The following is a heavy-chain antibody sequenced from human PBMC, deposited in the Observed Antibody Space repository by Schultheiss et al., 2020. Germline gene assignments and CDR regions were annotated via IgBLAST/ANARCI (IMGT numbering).Heavy chain of an antibody. V-gene: IGHV3-48*04. J-gene: IGHJ4*02. CDR1: GFTFSSYG. Sequence: GESLKISCAASGFTFSSYGMHWVRQAPGKGLEWVSYISSNGYTIYYADSVKGRFTISRDNAKNSLYLQMNSLRAEDTAVYYCARAFYYGSGSYYCLFDYWGQGTLVTVSS. D-gene: IGHD3-10*01. CDR2: ISSNGYTI. CDR3: ARAFYYGSGSYYCLFDY.